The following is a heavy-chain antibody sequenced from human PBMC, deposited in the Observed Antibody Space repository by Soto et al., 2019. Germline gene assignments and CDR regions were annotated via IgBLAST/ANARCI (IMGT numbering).Heavy chain of an antibody. D-gene: IGHD4-17*01. CDR1: GGSVSNKTYY. J-gene: IGHJ4*02. CDR2: VYYSGTT. CDR3: ARTTAVPNTLRSRYFFDY. Sequence: QVQLQESGPGLLKPSETLSLTCSVSGGSVSNKTYYWSWIRQPPGQSLEWIGYVYYSGTTNYNPSLKCRVTISVDLSKNQFSLRLSSVTTADTALYYCARTTAVPNTLRSRYFFDYWGQGTLVTVSS. V-gene: IGHV4-61*01.